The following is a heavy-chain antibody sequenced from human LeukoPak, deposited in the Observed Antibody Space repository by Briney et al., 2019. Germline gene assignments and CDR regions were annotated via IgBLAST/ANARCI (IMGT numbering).Heavy chain of an antibody. D-gene: IGHD2-21*01. V-gene: IGHV3-23*01. CDR2: ICGSVSGSGDCT. CDR3: AKGKVNHDGALDI. Sequence: GGSLRLSCAASGFSFGIYAMSWVRQSAGQGLEWVSEICGSVSGSGDCTHYVDSVKGRFTISRDNSKKTLYLQMNSLRVEDTAVYYCAKGKVNHDGALDIWGQGTLVTVSS. CDR1: GFSFGIYA. J-gene: IGHJ3*02.